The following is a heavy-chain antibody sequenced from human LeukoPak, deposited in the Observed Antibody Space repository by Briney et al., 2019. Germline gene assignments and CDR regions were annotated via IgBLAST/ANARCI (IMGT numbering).Heavy chain of an antibody. CDR3: AKDLVVVVAATPGGYYFDY. CDR1: GFTFSSYA. J-gene: IGHJ4*02. D-gene: IGHD2-15*01. Sequence: SVGSLRLSCAASGFTFSSYAMSWVRQAPGKGLEWVSGISVSGGSTYYEDSEKGRFTISRDNSKNTLYLQMNSLRAEDTAVYYCAKDLVVVVAATPGGYYFDYWGQGTLVTVSS. V-gene: IGHV3-23*01. CDR2: ISVSGGST.